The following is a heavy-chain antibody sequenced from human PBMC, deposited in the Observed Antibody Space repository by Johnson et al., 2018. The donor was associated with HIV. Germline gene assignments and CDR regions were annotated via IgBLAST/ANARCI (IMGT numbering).Heavy chain of an antibody. CDR3: ARDITFVLAAGPDAFDV. Sequence: EVQVLESGGGVVRPGGSLRLSCAASGFTFDDYGMSWVRHAPGKGLEWVSGIRASGGSTYYAESVKGRFTISRDKSKKTLYLQMNSLRAEDTAVYYCARDITFVLAAGPDAFDVWGQGTMVTVSS. CDR2: IRASGGST. J-gene: IGHJ3*01. CDR1: GFTFDDYG. D-gene: IGHD6-6*01. V-gene: IGHV3-23*01.